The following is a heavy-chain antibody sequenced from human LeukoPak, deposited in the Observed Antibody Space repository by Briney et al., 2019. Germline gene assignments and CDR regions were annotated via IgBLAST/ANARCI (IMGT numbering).Heavy chain of an antibody. Sequence: SETLSLTCAVSGGSINNNNWWSWVRQPPGKGLEWIGEIYHSGSTNYNPSLKSRVTISVDTSKNQFSLKLSSVTAADTAVYYCARVPAAPRLYMDVWGQGTTVIVSS. CDR3: ARVPAAPRLYMDV. D-gene: IGHD2-2*01. J-gene: IGHJ6*02. V-gene: IGHV4-4*02. CDR1: GGSINNNNW. CDR2: IYHSGST.